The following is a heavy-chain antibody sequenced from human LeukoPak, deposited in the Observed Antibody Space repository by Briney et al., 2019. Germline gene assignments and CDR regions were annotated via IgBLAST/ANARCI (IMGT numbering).Heavy chain of an antibody. D-gene: IGHD3-10*01. CDR2: IYYSGST. CDR1: GGSISSYY. CDR3: AIPGLAEGSTEYFQH. V-gene: IGHV4-59*08. J-gene: IGHJ1*01. Sequence: PSETLSLTCTVSGGSISSYYGSWIRQPPGKGLEWSGYIYYSGSTNYNPPLTSRVTISVDTSKNQFSLKLSSVTAADTAVYYCAIPGLAEGSTEYFQHWGQGTLVTVSS.